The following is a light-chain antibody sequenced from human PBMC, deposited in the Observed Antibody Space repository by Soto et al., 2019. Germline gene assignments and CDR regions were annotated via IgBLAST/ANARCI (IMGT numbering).Light chain of an antibody. CDR1: QSISDW. CDR2: KAS. CDR3: QQFNSYET. Sequence: DIQMTQSPSTLSASVGDRVTITCRASQSISDWLAWYQQKPGKAPRLLIYKASSLASGVPSRFSGSGSGTEFTLTITNLQPDDFATYYCQQFNSYETFGQGTKVEIK. V-gene: IGKV1-5*03. J-gene: IGKJ1*01.